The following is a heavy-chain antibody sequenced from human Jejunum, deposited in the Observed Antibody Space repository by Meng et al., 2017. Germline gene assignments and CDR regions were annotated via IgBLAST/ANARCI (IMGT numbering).Heavy chain of an antibody. D-gene: IGHD4-11*01. J-gene: IGHJ4*02. CDR1: GGSISGSC. V-gene: IGHV4-59*01. Sequence: PVQESGPGLVKPSETLSLTCTVSGGSISGSCWSWIRQSPGKGLQWIWYIYSSGSTDYNPSLRSRVSMSVDTSRNQFSLELNSVTSADTAVYHCARGSTGNYDDWGQGTLVTVSS. CDR2: IYSSGST. CDR3: ARGSTGNYDD.